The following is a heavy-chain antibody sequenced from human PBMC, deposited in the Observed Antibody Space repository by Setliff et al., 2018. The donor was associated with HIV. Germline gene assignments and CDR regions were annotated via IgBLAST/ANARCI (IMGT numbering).Heavy chain of an antibody. CDR2: VDPEDGET. Sequence: ASVKVSCKASGYTFTDYYMHWVQQAPGKGLEWMGRVDPEDGETIYAEKFQGRVTITADTSTDTAYMELSSLRSEDTAVYYCASTSSTKTLPDAFDIWGQGTMVTVSS. CDR1: GYTFTDYY. CDR3: ASTSSTKTLPDAFDI. J-gene: IGHJ3*02. D-gene: IGHD2-2*01. V-gene: IGHV1-69-2*01.